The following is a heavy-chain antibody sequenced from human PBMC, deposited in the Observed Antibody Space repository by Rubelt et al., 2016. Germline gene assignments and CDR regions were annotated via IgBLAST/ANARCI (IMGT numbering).Heavy chain of an antibody. V-gene: IGHV3-74*01. J-gene: IGHJ3*01. Sequence: EVQLVESGGGLVQPGGSLRLSCAAGGFIISSYWMHWVRQVPGEGLLWVSRINSDGSNIGYADSVKGRFTISRDNAKITLYLEMNSLRAEDTAVYYCAKNLDLWGQGTMVTVSS. D-gene: IGHD1-1*01. CDR1: GFIISSYW. CDR3: AKNLDL. CDR2: INSDGSNI.